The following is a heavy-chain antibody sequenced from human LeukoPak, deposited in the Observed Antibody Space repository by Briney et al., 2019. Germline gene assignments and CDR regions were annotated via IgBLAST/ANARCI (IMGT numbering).Heavy chain of an antibody. CDR1: GFTFSSYA. J-gene: IGHJ1*01. Sequence: GESLRLSCAASGFTFSSYAMHWVRQAPGKGLEWVAVISYDGSNKYYADSVKGRFTISRDNSKNTLYLQMNSLRAEDTAVYYCASHDRKHWGQGTLVTVSS. CDR3: ASHDRKH. CDR2: ISYDGSNK. V-gene: IGHV3-30*04.